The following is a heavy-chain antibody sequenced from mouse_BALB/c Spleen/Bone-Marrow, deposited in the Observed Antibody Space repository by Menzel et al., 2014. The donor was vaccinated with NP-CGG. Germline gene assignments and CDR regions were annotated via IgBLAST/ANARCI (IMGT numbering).Heavy chain of an antibody. J-gene: IGHJ4*01. Sequence: QVQLQQSDAELVKPGASVKISCKASGYTFTDHAIHWVKQKPEQGLEWIGYISPGNGAIKYNEKFKGKATLTADKSSSTAYMQLNRLTSEDSAVYFYLERRCYAMDYWGQGTSVTVSS. CDR2: ISPGNGAI. CDR1: GYTFTDHA. CDR3: LERRCYAMDY. D-gene: IGHD1-2*01. V-gene: IGHV1S53*02.